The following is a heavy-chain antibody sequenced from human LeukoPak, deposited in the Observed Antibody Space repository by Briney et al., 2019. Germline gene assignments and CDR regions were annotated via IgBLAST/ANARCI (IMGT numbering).Heavy chain of an antibody. D-gene: IGHD1-14*01. CDR1: GFSLSTSGVG. V-gene: IGHV2-5*01. CDR2: IYWNDDK. Sequence: ESGPTLVNPTQTLTLTCTFSGFSLSTSGVGVGWIRQPPGRALEWLALIYWNDDKRYSPSLKSRLTITKDTSKNQVVLTMTNMDPVDTATYYCAHRRNHLVTHVDNWFDPWGQGTLVTVSS. J-gene: IGHJ5*02. CDR3: AHRRNHLVTHVDNWFDP.